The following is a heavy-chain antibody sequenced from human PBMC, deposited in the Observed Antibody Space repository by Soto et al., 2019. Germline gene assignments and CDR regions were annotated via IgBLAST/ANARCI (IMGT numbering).Heavy chain of an antibody. CDR1: GFSLSSDG. D-gene: IGHD5-12*01. V-gene: IGHV3-30*18. Sequence: SLRLTXGAYGFSLSSDGRHWVRQAQGKGQECVAVISYDGSNKYYADSVKGRFTISRDNSKNTLYLQMNSLRAEDTAVYYCSKDRKFQSGYDFYYYYGMDVWGQGTTVTVSS. CDR3: SKDRKFQSGYDFYYYYGMDV. CDR2: ISYDGSNK. J-gene: IGHJ6*02.